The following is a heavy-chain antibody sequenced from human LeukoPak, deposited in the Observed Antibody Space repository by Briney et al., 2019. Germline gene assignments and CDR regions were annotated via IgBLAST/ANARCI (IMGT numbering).Heavy chain of an antibody. J-gene: IGHJ4*02. CDR2: MFDSVSA. CDR1: GGSIKSHL. Sequence: SETLSLTCTVSGGSIKSHLWSWVGQPPGKRRGWLGYMFDSVSASDNPSPNSRVTISVYTSKNQFSLRLTSVPAAAPAVYYCVRTHPWDLTYYFDYWGQGTLVTVSS. CDR3: VRTHPWDLTYYFDY. D-gene: IGHD1-26*01. V-gene: IGHV4-59*11.